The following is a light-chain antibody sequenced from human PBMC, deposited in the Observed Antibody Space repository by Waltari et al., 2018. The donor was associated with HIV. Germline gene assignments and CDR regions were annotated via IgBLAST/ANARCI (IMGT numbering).Light chain of an antibody. CDR3: SSYTSSSTPVV. Sequence: QSALTQPASVSGSPGQSIPISCTGTSSDVGGYNYVSWYQQLTGKAPQLQIYEVRHRPTGVSNRFSGSKSVNTASLTISGLQAEDEADYYCSSYTSSSTPVVFGGGTKLTVL. V-gene: IGLV2-14*01. J-gene: IGLJ2*01. CDR1: SSDVGGYNY. CDR2: EVR.